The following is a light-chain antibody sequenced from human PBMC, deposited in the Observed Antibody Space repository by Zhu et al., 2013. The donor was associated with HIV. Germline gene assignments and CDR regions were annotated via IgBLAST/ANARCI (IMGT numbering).Light chain of an antibody. CDR3: QQYNTYPVT. CDR1: QGIGNY. Sequence: IQMTQSPSSLSASVGDRVTITCRASQGIGNYLAWYQQKAGKAPKLLIYTASTLQSGVPSRFSGSGSGKDFALTIASLQPEDVGTYYCQQYNTYPVTFGQGTRLDIK. V-gene: IGKV1-27*01. J-gene: IGKJ5*01. CDR2: TAS.